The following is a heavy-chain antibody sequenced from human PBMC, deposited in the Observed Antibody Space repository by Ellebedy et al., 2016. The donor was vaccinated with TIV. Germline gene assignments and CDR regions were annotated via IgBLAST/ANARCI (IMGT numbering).Heavy chain of an antibody. J-gene: IGHJ4*02. V-gene: IGHV3-53*01. CDR1: GFTVSSKY. CDR3: ARDMSYGDYDY. Sequence: PGGSLRLSCAASGFTVSSKYMSRVRQAPGKGLEWVSFIYSGGSTYYADSVKGRFTISRDNSKNTLYLQRNSLRAEDTAVYYCARDMSYGDYDYWGQGTLVTVSS. D-gene: IGHD4-17*01. CDR2: IYSGGST.